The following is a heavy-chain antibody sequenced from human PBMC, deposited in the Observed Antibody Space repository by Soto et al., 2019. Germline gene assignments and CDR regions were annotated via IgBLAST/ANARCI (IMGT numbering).Heavy chain of an antibody. CDR1: GGSISSSSYY. D-gene: IGHD3-22*01. Sequence: PSETLSLTCTVSGGSISSSSYYWGWIRQPPGKGLEWIGSIYYSGSTYYNPSLKSRVTISVDTSKNQFSLKLSSVTAADTAVYYCARIHYYDSSGYYSGRYYFDYWGQGTLVTVS. J-gene: IGHJ4*02. CDR3: ARIHYYDSSGYYSGRYYFDY. CDR2: IYYSGST. V-gene: IGHV4-39*01.